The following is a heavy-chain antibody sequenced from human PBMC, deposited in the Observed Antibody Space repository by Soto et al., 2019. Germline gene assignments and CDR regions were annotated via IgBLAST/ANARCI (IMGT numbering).Heavy chain of an antibody. CDR3: TTDRDVVLWFGELLYPDY. CDR1: GFTFSNAW. D-gene: IGHD3-10*01. V-gene: IGHV3-15*01. CDR2: IKSKTDGGTT. J-gene: IGHJ4*02. Sequence: GGSLRLSCAASGFTFSNAWMSWVRQAPGKGLEWVGRIKSKTDGGTTDYAAPVKDRFTIARDDSKNTLYLQMNSLKTDDTAVYYCTTDRDVVLWFGELLYPDYWGQGTLVTVSS.